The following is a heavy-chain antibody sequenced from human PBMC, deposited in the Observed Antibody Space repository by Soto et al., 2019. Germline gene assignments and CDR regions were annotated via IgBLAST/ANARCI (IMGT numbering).Heavy chain of an antibody. CDR2: ITGSGADT. J-gene: IGHJ4*02. Sequence: LESGRGPLQPGGSLRLSCEAFGFMFSGYVMNWVRQAPGKGLEWVAAITGSGADTDYADAVKGRFTISRDNSXXXXXXXXXXXXXXXXXXXXXAREDGGGPLDYWGQGTLVTVSS. D-gene: IGHD2-15*01. CDR3: AREDGGGPLDY. CDR1: GFMFSGYV. V-gene: IGHV3-23*01.